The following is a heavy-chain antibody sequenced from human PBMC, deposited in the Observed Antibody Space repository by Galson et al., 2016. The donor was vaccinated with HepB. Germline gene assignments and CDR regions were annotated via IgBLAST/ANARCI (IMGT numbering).Heavy chain of an antibody. D-gene: IGHD6-13*01. CDR3: ARVSTSIIAAAGRTLFDY. V-gene: IGHV3-7*04. CDR2: INQDGSDK. J-gene: IGHJ4*02. Sequence: SLRLSCAASGFTFSSCWMSWVRQAPGKGLEWVANINQDGSDKYYVDSVKGRFTISRDNAKNSLYLQTNSLRAEDTAVYYCARVSTSIIAAAGRTLFDYWGQGTLVTVSS. CDR1: GFTFSSCW.